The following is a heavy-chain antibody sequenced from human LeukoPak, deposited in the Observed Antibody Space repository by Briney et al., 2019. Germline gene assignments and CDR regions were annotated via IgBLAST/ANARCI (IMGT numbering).Heavy chain of an antibody. CDR2: IIPIFGTA. CDR3: ATSVGMGATYYYGMDV. V-gene: IGHV1-69*06. D-gene: IGHD1-26*01. CDR1: GGTFSSYA. J-gene: IGHJ6*02. Sequence: SVKVSCKASGGTFSSYAISWVRQAPGQGLEWIGGIIPIFGTANYAQKFQGRVTMTEDTSTDTAYMELSSLRSEDTAVYYCATSVGMGATYYYGMDVWGQGTTVTVSS.